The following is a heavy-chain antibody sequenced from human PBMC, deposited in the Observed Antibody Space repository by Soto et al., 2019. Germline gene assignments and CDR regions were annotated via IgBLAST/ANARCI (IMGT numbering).Heavy chain of an antibody. Sequence: PGGSLRLSCAASGLTFSRYAMSWVRQAPGKGLEWVSIINPSGDITYYGDSVKGRFTISRDNSKNTLSLQMNSLRAEDSAVCYCAKGVLDSSFFDYWGQGTLVTVSS. V-gene: IGHV3-23*01. CDR2: INPSGDIT. CDR3: AKGVLDSSFFDY. D-gene: IGHD6-6*01. CDR1: GLTFSRYA. J-gene: IGHJ4*02.